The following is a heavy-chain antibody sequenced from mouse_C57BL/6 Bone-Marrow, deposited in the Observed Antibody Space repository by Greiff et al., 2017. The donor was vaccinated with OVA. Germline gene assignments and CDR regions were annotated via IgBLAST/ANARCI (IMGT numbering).Heavy chain of an antibody. V-gene: IGHV1-69*01. CDR1: GYTFTSYW. J-gene: IGHJ3*01. CDR3: AVYGNYRAWFAY. D-gene: IGHD2-1*01. Sequence: QVHVKQPGAELVMPGASVKLSCKASGYTFTSYWMHWVKQRPGQGLEWIGEIDPSDSYTNYNQKFKGKSTLTVDKSSSTAYMQLSSLTSEDSAVYYCAVYGNYRAWFAYWGQGTLVTVSA. CDR2: IDPSDSYT.